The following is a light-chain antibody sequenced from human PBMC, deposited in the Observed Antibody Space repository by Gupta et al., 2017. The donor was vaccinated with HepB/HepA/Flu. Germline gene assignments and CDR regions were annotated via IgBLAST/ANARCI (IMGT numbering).Light chain of an antibody. J-gene: IGKJ5*01. Sequence: EIVMTQSPATLSVSPGERATLSCRASQSVTSKLAWYQQKTGQAPRLLLYGASARATGIPARFRGSGSGTAFTLTISSLQSEDFAVYHCQQYNAGPLTFGQGTRLEMK. CDR3: QQYNAGPLT. V-gene: IGKV3-15*01. CDR1: QSVTSK. CDR2: GAS.